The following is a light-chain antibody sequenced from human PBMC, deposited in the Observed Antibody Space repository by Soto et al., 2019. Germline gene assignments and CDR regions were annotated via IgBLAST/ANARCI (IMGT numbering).Light chain of an antibody. Sequence: EIVVTQSPATLSVSPGERVTLSCRASQSVNTNFAWYQQKPGQAPRLLIYGASTRATGIPARFSGSGSGTEFTLTISSLKSEDFAVYYFQQKNTGPSWTFGQGTKLKIK. V-gene: IGKV3-15*01. J-gene: IGKJ1*01. CDR1: QSVNTN. CDR3: QQKNTGPSWT. CDR2: GAS.